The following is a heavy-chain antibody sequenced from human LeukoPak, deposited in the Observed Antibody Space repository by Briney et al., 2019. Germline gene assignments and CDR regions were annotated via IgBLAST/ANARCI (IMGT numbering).Heavy chain of an antibody. D-gene: IGHD2/OR15-2a*01. CDR2: IYHSGST. Sequence: SETLSLTCTVSGGSISSGGYYWSWIRQPPGKGLEWIGYIYHSGSTYYNPSLKSRVTISVDRSKNQFSLKLSSVTAADTAVYYCASPAGGDFYGYWGQGTLVTVSS. CDR1: GGSISSGGYY. CDR3: ASPAGGDFYGY. J-gene: IGHJ4*02. V-gene: IGHV4-30-2*01.